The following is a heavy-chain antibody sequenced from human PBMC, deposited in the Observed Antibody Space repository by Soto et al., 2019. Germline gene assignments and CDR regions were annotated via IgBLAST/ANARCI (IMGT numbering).Heavy chain of an antibody. V-gene: IGHV1-69*12. CDR2: IIPIFGTA. CDR3: ARGEQHIVVVTANYYYGMDV. J-gene: IGHJ6*02. D-gene: IGHD2-21*02. CDR1: GGTFSSYA. Sequence: QVQLVQSGAEVKKPGSSVKVSCKASGGTFSSYAISWVRQAPGQGLEWMGGIIPIFGTANYAQKFQGRVTITADESTSTAYMELSSLRSEDPAVYYCARGEQHIVVVTANYYYGMDVWGQGTTVTVSS.